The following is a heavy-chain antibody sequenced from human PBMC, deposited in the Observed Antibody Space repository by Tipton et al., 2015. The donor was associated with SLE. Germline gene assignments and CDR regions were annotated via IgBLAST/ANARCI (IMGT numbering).Heavy chain of an antibody. Sequence: TLSLTCTVSGGSISSYYWAWIRQPPGKGLEWIGSVYHSGSSYYNPSLKTRVIVSADTSKNHFSLKLSSVTAADTAVYYCARQLDGVDYWGQGTLVTVSS. D-gene: IGHD1-1*01. CDR2: VYHSGSS. V-gene: IGHV4-59*08. J-gene: IGHJ4*02. CDR1: GGSISSYY. CDR3: ARQLDGVDY.